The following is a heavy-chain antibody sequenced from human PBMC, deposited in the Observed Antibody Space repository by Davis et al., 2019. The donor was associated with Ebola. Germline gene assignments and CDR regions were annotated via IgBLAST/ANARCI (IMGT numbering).Heavy chain of an antibody. Sequence: GGSLRLSCAASGFTFSRYWMSWVRQAPGKGLEWVSTLGTSADTYYADSVKGRFTISRDNSKNTLYLQMNGLRVEDTAIYFCVKDTSNIWFDIWGQGTMVTVSS. D-gene: IGHD1-26*01. CDR1: GFTFSRYW. CDR2: LGTSADT. V-gene: IGHV3-23*01. CDR3: VKDTSNIWFDI. J-gene: IGHJ3*02.